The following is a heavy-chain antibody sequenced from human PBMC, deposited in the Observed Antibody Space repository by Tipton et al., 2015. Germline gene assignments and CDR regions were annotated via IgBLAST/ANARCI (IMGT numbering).Heavy chain of an antibody. CDR2: IYYSGDM. CDR3: ASLLFYGDYVHGLGY. D-gene: IGHD4-17*01. CDR1: GVSISGTSYY. V-gene: IGHV4-39*02. J-gene: IGHJ4*02. Sequence: TLSLTCTVSGVSISGTSYYWGWIRQPPGKGLEWIGSIYYSGDMYYNPSLKSRVAMSVDTSNNHFSLRLTSLTASDTAVYYCASLLFYGDYVHGLGYWGRGTLVTVSS.